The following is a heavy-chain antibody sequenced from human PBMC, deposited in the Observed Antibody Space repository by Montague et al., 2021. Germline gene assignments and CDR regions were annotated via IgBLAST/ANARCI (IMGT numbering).Heavy chain of an antibody. D-gene: IGHD6-19*01. Sequence: SLRLSCPASGFTFSNYALHWVRQSPGKGLEWVAIISPDGSNEDYADSVKGRFSISRDNSNNTLYLLMNSLRPEDTAIYYCARVGETSGWYWDRFDPWGQGTLVTVSS. V-gene: IGHV3-30*03. CDR2: ISPDGSNE. J-gene: IGHJ5*02. CDR3: ARVGETSGWYWDRFDP. CDR1: GFTFSNYA.